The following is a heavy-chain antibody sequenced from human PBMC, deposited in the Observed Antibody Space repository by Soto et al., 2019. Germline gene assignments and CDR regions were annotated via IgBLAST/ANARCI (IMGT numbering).Heavy chain of an antibody. D-gene: IGHD2-2*01. CDR3: ARSSTGEYQLLYYYYYYGMDV. CDR2: ISSSSSYI. J-gene: IGHJ6*02. Sequence: EVQLVESGGGLVKPGGSLRLSCAASGFTFSSYSMNWVRQAPGKGLEWVSSISSSSSYIYYADSVKGRFTISRDNAKNSLYLQMNSLRAEDTAVYYCARSSTGEYQLLYYYYYYGMDVWGQGTTVTVSS. CDR1: GFTFSSYS. V-gene: IGHV3-21*01.